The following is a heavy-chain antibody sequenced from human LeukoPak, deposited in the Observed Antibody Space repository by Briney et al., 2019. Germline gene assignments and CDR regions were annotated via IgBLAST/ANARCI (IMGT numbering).Heavy chain of an antibody. D-gene: IGHD7-27*01. J-gene: IGHJ4*02. V-gene: IGHV3-23*01. CDR2: VSPPGGGT. CDR1: GFSFSYHG. Sequence: QPGGSLRLSCAASGFSFSYHGMNWVRQAPGKGLEWVSGVSPPGGGTYYADSVKGRFTISRDDSRNTLSLQMNSLRVEDTAVYYCARDLAWGAFDYWGQGILVAVSS. CDR3: ARDLAWGAFDY.